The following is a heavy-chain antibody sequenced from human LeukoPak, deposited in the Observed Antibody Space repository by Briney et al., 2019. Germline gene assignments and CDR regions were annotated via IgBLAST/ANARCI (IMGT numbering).Heavy chain of an antibody. Sequence: TPSETLSLTCAVYGGSFSGYYWSWIRQPPGKGLEWIGEINHSGSTNYNPSLKSRVTISVDTSKNQFSLKLSSVTAADTAVYYCARRIAVAENWFDPWGQGTLVTVSS. J-gene: IGHJ5*02. D-gene: IGHD6-19*01. CDR1: GGSFSGYY. CDR2: INHSGST. V-gene: IGHV4-34*01. CDR3: ARRIAVAENWFDP.